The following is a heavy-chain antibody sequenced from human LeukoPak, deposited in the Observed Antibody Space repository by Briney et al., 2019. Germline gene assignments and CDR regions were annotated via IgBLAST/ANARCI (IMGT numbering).Heavy chain of an antibody. D-gene: IGHD3-22*01. CDR3: ARDRGYYDSSGYERAFDI. CDR1: GFTFSSYA. CDR2: ISYDGSNK. J-gene: IGHJ3*02. Sequence: GRSLRLSCAASGFTFSSYAMHWVRQAPGKGLEWVAVISYDGSNKYYADSVKGRFTISRDNSKNTLYLQMNSLRAEDTAVYYCARDRGYYDSSGYERAFDIWGQGTMVTVSS. V-gene: IGHV3-30-3*01.